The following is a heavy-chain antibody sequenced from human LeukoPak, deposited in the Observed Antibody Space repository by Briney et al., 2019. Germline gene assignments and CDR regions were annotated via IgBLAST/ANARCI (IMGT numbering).Heavy chain of an antibody. Sequence: ASVKVSCKASGYTFTGYYMHWVRQAPGQGLEWMGWINPNSGGTNYAQKFQGRVTMTRDTSISTAYMELSRLRSDDTAVYYCAKDPLNYYDSSGHQDPGVGYWGQGTLVTVSS. V-gene: IGHV1-2*02. CDR2: INPNSGGT. CDR3: AKDPLNYYDSSGHQDPGVGY. D-gene: IGHD3-22*01. CDR1: GYTFTGYY. J-gene: IGHJ4*02.